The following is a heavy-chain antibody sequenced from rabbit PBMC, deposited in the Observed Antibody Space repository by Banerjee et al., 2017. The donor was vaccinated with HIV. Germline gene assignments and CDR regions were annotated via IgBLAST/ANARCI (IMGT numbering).Heavy chain of an antibody. Sequence: QSLEESGGDLVKPGASLTLTCTASGFSLSSYWMSWVRQAPGKGLEWIGYINTGSSGSTYYASWAKGRFTISKTSSTTVTLQMTSLTAADTATYFCARNYDLWGQGTLVTVS. CDR1: GFSLSSYW. CDR3: ARNYDL. V-gene: IGHV1S40*01. D-gene: IGHD2-1*01. J-gene: IGHJ3*01. CDR2: INTGSSGST.